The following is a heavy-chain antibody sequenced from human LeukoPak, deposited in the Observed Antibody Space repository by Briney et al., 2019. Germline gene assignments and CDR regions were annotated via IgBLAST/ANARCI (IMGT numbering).Heavy chain of an antibody. V-gene: IGHV3-23*01. D-gene: IGHD1-7*01. Sequence: GGSLRPSCAASGFTFSSYAMSWVRQAPGKGLEWVSAISGSGGSTYYADSVKGRFTISRDNSKNTLYLQMNSLRAEGTAVYYCATYNWNYGDAFDIWGQGTMVTVSS. CDR1: GFTFSSYA. J-gene: IGHJ3*02. CDR2: ISGSGGST. CDR3: ATYNWNYGDAFDI.